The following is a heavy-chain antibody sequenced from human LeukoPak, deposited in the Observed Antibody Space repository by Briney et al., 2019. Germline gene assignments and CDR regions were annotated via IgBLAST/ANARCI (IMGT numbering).Heavy chain of an antibody. Sequence: GGSLRLSCAASGFTFSSYGMHWVRQAAGKGLEWVAFIRYDGSNKYYADSVKGRFTISRDNSKNTLYLQMNSLRAEDTAVYYCAKAREQWLPAHPFEYWGQGALVTVSS. CDR1: GFTFSSYG. D-gene: IGHD6-19*01. J-gene: IGHJ4*02. CDR3: AKAREQWLPAHPFEY. V-gene: IGHV3-30*02. CDR2: IRYDGSNK.